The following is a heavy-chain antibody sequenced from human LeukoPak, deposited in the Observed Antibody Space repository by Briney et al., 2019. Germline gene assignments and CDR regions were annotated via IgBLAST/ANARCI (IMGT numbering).Heavy chain of an antibody. CDR2: IGTAGDT. CDR3: ARNIGIAVAGNWFDP. J-gene: IGHJ5*02. D-gene: IGHD6-19*01. CDR1: GFTFSRYD. Sequence: GGSLRLSCAASGFTFSRYDMYWVRQGTGKGLEWVSTIGTAGDTYYPGSVKGRFTISRENAKNSLYLQMNSLRVGDTAVYYCARNIGIAVAGNWFDPWGQGTLVTVSS. V-gene: IGHV3-13*01.